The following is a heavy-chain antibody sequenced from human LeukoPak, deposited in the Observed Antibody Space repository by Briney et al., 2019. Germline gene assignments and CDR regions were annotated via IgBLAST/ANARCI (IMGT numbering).Heavy chain of an antibody. D-gene: IGHD3-3*01. Sequence: PSETLSLTCAVYGGSFSGYYWSWIRQPPGKGLEWIGEINHSGSTNYNPSLKSRVTISVDTSKNQFSLKLSSVTAADTAVYYCARGVLRFLEWLSKSANWFDPWGQGTLVTVSS. J-gene: IGHJ5*02. V-gene: IGHV4-34*01. CDR2: INHSGST. CDR3: ARGVLRFLEWLSKSANWFDP. CDR1: GGSFSGYY.